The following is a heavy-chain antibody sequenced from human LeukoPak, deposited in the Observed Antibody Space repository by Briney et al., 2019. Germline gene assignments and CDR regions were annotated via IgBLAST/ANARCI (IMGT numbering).Heavy chain of an antibody. D-gene: IGHD3-10*01. CDR1: GFSLSSYV. CDR2: ISFDGADK. Sequence: PGGSLRLSCADSGFSLSSYVMHWVRQAPGKGLEWVAVISFDGADKYYADSVKGRFTISRDNSKNTLHLQMNSLRAEDTAVYYCATGDYYNGHTYYFYFGYWGQGTLVTVSS. J-gene: IGHJ4*02. V-gene: IGHV3-30*04. CDR3: ATGDYYNGHTYYFYFGY.